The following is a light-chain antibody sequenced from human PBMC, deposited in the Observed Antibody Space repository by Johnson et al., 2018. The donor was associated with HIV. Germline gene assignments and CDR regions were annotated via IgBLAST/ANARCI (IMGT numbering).Light chain of an antibody. Sequence: QSVLTQPPSVSAAPGQKVTISCYGSSSNIGNNYVSWYQQLPGTAPKLLIYDSYKRPSGIPDRFSGSKSGTSATLGITGLQTGDEADYYCGTWDSSLSAYVFGTGTKVTVL. CDR2: DSY. J-gene: IGLJ1*01. V-gene: IGLV1-51*01. CDR3: GTWDSSLSAYV. CDR1: SSNIGNNY.